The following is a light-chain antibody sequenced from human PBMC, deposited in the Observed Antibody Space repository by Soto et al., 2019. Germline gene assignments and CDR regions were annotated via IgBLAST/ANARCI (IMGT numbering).Light chain of an antibody. Sequence: QSVLTQPASVSGSPGQSITISCTGTSSDIGGYNSVSWYQQHPGKAPKLVIYAVSNRPSGVSSRFSGSKSGNTASLTISGLQAEDEADYYCCSYAGSSTPYVFGTGTKVTVL. CDR1: SSDIGGYNS. CDR3: CSYAGSSTPYV. J-gene: IGLJ1*01. CDR2: AVS. V-gene: IGLV2-23*02.